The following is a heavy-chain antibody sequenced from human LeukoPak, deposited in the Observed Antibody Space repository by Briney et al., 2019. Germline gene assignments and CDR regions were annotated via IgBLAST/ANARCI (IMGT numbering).Heavy chain of an antibody. CDR3: ARGKYYDFWSGYFAATSDAFDI. D-gene: IGHD3-3*01. Sequence: ASVKVSCKASGYTFTSYGISWVRQATGQGLEWMGWMNPNSGNTGYAQKFQGRVTMTRNTSISTAYMELSSLRSEDTAVYYCARGKYYDFWSGYFAATSDAFDIWGQGTMVTVSS. CDR2: MNPNSGNT. V-gene: IGHV1-8*02. CDR1: GYTFTSYG. J-gene: IGHJ3*02.